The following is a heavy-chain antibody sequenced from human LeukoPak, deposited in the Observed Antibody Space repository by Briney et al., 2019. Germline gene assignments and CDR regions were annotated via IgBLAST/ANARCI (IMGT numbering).Heavy chain of an antibody. V-gene: IGHV1-18*01. CDR1: GYTFTSYA. D-gene: IGHD3-10*01. CDR2: ISAYNGNT. Sequence: ASVKVSCKASGYTFTSYAMNWVRQAPGQGLEWMGWISAYNGNTNYAQKLQGRVTMTTDTSTSTAYMELRSLRSDDTAVYYCARDRRSVLPDYWGQGTLVTVSS. J-gene: IGHJ4*02. CDR3: ARDRRSVLPDY.